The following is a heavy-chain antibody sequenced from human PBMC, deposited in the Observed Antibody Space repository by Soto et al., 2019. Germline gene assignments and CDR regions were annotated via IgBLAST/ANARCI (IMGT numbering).Heavy chain of an antibody. CDR2: IDPSDSYT. CDR3: AKEYGDSTYYNYGMDV. D-gene: IGHD4-17*01. Sequence: GESLKISCKGSGYSFTSYWISWVRQMPGKGLEWMGRIDPSDSYTNYSPSFQGHVTISADKSISTAYLQWSSLKASDTAMYYCAKEYGDSTYYNYGMDVWGQGTTVTVSS. CDR1: GYSFTSYW. J-gene: IGHJ6*02. V-gene: IGHV5-10-1*01.